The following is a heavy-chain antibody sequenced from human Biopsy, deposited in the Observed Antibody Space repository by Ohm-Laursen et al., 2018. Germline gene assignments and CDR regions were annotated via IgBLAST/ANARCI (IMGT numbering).Heavy chain of an antibody. Sequence: GTLSLTCTVSGGSISSYYWSWIRQPPGKGLEWIGYIYYTGGTYYNPSHKSRVTISVDTSRNHLSLRLTSVTAADTAVYYCARHAPSYSGSYWRYFDLWGRGTLVTVSS. CDR2: IYYTGGT. D-gene: IGHD1-26*01. J-gene: IGHJ2*01. CDR3: ARHAPSYSGSYWRYFDL. CDR1: GGSISSYY. V-gene: IGHV4-59*08.